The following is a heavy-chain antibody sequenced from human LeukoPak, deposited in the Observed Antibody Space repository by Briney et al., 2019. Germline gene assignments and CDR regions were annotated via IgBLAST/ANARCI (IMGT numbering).Heavy chain of an antibody. CDR1: GFTVSSIH. V-gene: IGHV3-53*01. J-gene: IGHJ1*01. CDR2: TYTGGNS. Sequence: GGSLRLSCAASGFTVSSIHMVWVRQAPGKGLEWVSVTYTGGNSYYADSVKGRFIISRDNSKNTLYLQMNSLRVDDTAVYYCAQQLGYCSGGTCYFTYWGQGTLVTVSS. D-gene: IGHD2-15*01. CDR3: AQQLGYCSGGTCYFTY.